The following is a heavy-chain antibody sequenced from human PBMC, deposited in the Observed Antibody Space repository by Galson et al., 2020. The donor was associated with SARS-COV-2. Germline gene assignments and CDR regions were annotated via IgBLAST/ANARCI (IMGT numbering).Heavy chain of an antibody. D-gene: IGHD3-10*01. Sequence: SETLSLTCTVSGASISSGNYFWSWIRPPAGQGLEWIGHNYTSGIISYTPSVKSRVTISLDTSQNQISLRLSSVSAADTAVYYCARDQGGKHYGVVTDYYYFMDVWGNGTTVTVSS. J-gene: IGHJ6*03. V-gene: IGHV4-61*09. CDR2: NYTSGII. CDR3: ARDQGGKHYGVVTDYYYFMDV. CDR1: GASISSGNYF.